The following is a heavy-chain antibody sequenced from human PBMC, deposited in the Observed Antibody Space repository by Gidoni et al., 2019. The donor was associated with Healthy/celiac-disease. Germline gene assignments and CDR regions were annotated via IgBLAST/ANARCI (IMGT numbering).Heavy chain of an antibody. CDR1: GFSLSNARMG. J-gene: IGHJ5*02. V-gene: IGHV2-26*01. Sequence: QVTLKESGPVLVKPTETLTLTCTVSGFSLSNARMGVSWIRQPPGKALEWLAHIFSNYEKSYSTSPQSKLTNSKDNSKSQVVLNNDNMEPGDTATYFWARMAAGGNPRKAWVGPWGQGTLVTVSS. CDR3: ARMAAGGNPRKAWVGP. CDR2: IFSNYEK. D-gene: IGHD3-16*01.